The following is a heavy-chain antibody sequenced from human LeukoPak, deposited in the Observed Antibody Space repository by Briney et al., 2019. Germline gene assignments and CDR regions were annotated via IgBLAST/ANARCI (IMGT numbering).Heavy chain of an antibody. CDR2: IYYRKNT. V-gene: IGHV4-39*01. D-gene: IGHD5-18*01. Sequence: SETLSLTCTVSGGSISRSAYWGWIRQPPGKGLEWIGSIYYRKNTYYNPSLKSRVTISADTSKNQFSLTLGSVSATDTAVYYCASRGGFSYGYFDYWGQGTLVTVSS. J-gene: IGHJ4*02. CDR1: GGSISRSAY. CDR3: ASRGGFSYGYFDY.